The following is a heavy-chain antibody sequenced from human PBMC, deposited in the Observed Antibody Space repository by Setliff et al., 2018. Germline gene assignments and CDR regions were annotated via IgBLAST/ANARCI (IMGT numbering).Heavy chain of an antibody. D-gene: IGHD6-13*01. J-gene: IGHJ6*02. V-gene: IGHV3-11*01. CDR3: ARDEGSSYFYGMDV. CDR2: ISSSSSTI. CDR1: GFTFSVNY. Sequence: GGSLRLSCAGSGFTFSVNYMSWIRQAPGRGLEWISYISSSSSTIYYADSVKGRFTISRDNAKNSLYLQMNSLRAEDTAVYYCARDEGSSYFYGMDVWGQGTTVTVSS.